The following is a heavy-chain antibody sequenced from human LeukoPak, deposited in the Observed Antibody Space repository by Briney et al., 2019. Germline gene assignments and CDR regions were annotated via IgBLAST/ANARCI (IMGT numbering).Heavy chain of an antibody. D-gene: IGHD3-10*01. CDR2: INHSGST. CDR3: ARARAYYYYGSGSYRPFYMDV. V-gene: IGHV4-34*01. Sequence: SETLSLTCAAYGGSFSGYYWSWIRQPPGKGLEWIGEINHSGSTNYNPSLKSRVTISVDMSKNQFSLKLSSVTAADTAVYYYARARAYYYYGSGSYRPFYMDVWGKGTTVTVSS. CDR1: GGSFSGYY. J-gene: IGHJ6*03.